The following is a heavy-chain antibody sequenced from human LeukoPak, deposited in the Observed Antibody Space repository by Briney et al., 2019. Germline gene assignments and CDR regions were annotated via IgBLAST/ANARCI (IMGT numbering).Heavy chain of an antibody. Sequence: SVRVSCKAFTGTFSSYAVSWVRHAPGRGLECMGRIIPMFDTAQYTQRFQGRVTLTADKSTGTAFMEMSSLRPEDTATYYCVRDYDTTGPQKTYFDFWGQGTLVIVSS. CDR2: IIPMFDTA. V-gene: IGHV1-69*06. D-gene: IGHD1-1*01. CDR1: TGTFSSYA. CDR3: VRDYDTTGPQKTYFDF. J-gene: IGHJ4*02.